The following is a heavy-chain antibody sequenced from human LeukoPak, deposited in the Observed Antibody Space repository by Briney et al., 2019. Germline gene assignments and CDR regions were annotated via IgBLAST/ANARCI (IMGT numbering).Heavy chain of an antibody. J-gene: IGHJ6*02. CDR2: MNPNSGNT. CDR3: ARPYSYYYGMDV. Sequence: ASVKVSCKASGYTFTGYYMHWVRQATGQGLEWMGWMNPNSGNTGYAQKFQGRVTMTRNTSISTAYMELSSLRSEDTAVYYCARPYSYYYGMDVWGQGTTVTVSS. CDR1: GYTFTGYY. V-gene: IGHV1-8*02. D-gene: IGHD1-26*01.